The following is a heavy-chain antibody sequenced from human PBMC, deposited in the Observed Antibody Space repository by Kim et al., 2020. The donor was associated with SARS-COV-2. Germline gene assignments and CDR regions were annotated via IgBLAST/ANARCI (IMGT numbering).Heavy chain of an antibody. J-gene: IGHJ4*02. Sequence: SETLSLTCTVSGGSISSSSYYWGWIRQPPGKGLEWIGSIYYSGSTYYNPSLKSRVTISVDTSKNQFSLKLSSVTAADTAVYYCARPRGRPKLWYYWGQGTLVTVSS. D-gene: IGHD5-18*01. CDR2: IYYSGST. V-gene: IGHV4-39*01. CDR1: GGSISSSSYY. CDR3: ARPRGRPKLWYY.